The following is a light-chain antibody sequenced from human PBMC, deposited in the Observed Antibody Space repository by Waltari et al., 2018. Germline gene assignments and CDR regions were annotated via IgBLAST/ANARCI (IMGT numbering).Light chain of an antibody. V-gene: IGKV3-20*01. CDR3: QHHFRLPAT. J-gene: IGKJ1*01. CDR2: GAS. CDR1: QRISRY. Sequence: IMLTQSPGTLSLSPGERATLSCRASQRISRYLAWYQQKPGQAPRLLTYGASTRTTGIPDRFSGSGSGTDFSLTISGLEPEDSAVYYCQHHFRLPATFGQGTKVEIK.